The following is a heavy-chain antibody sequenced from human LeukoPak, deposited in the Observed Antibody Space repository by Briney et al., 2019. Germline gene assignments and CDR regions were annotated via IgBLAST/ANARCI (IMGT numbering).Heavy chain of an antibody. CDR1: GFTFSGYW. V-gene: IGHV3-9*01. J-gene: IGHJ4*02. D-gene: IGHD3-22*01. CDR2: ISWNSGTI. CDR3: AKDLASGGYYHPFDY. Sequence: GGSLRLSCVASGFTFSGYWMSWVRQAPGKGLEWVSHISWNSGTIGYADSVKGRFTISRDNAKNSLYLQMNSLRAEDTALYYCAKDLASGGYYHPFDYWGQGTLVTVSS.